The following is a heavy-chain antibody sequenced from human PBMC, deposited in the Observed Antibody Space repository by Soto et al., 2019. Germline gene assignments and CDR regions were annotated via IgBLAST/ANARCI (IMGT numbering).Heavy chain of an antibody. CDR2: IDYDGTTT. CDR1: GFAFDSYW. V-gene: IGHV3-74*01. Sequence: EVQLVESGGGLVQPGGSLRLSCAASGFAFDSYWMHWVRQVPGEGPVWVSRIDYDGTTTTYADSVKGRFTISRDNAKNTLYLQMNSLRAEDTAVYYCTRGPRPSSAGTGAYWGQGTLVTFSS. J-gene: IGHJ4*02. D-gene: IGHD6-13*01. CDR3: TRGPRPSSAGTGAY.